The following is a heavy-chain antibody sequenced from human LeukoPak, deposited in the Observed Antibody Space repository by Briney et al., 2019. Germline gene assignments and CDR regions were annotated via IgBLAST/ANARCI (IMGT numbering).Heavy chain of an antibody. CDR1: GYTFTSYG. D-gene: IGHD4-17*01. CDR2: ISAYNGNT. V-gene: IGHV1-18*01. CDR3: AKFTVTSEEYRWFDP. J-gene: IGHJ5*02. Sequence: ASVKVSCKASGYTFTSYGISWVRDAPGQGLEWMGWISAYNGNTNYAQTLQGRVTMTTDTSTSTAYMELRSVRSDDTAVYYCAKFTVTSEEYRWFDPWGQGTLVTVSS.